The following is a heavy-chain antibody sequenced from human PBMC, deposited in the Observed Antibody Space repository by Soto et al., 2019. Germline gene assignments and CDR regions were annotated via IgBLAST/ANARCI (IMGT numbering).Heavy chain of an antibody. D-gene: IGHD6-13*01. J-gene: IGHJ5*02. CDR1: GGSISSSNW. Sequence: TLSLTCAVSGGSISSSNWWSWVRQPPGKGLEWIGEIYHSGSTNYNPSLKSRVTISVDKSKNQFSLKLSSVTAADTAVYYCARDRSIAAAGTGWFDPWGQGTLVTVSS. CDR2: IYHSGST. CDR3: ARDRSIAAAGTGWFDP. V-gene: IGHV4-4*02.